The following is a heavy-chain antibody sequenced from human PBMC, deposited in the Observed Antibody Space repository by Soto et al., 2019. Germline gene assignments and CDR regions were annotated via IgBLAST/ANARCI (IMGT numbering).Heavy chain of an antibody. J-gene: IGHJ5*02. CDR2: IYYIGST. Sequence: SETLSLTCTVSGGSISSGGYYWNWIRQHPGKGLEWIGYIYYIGSTYYNPSLKSRVTISLDTSKNQFSLKLSSVTAADAAVYYCARSVFPWGQGTLVTVSS. CDR1: GGSISSGGYY. V-gene: IGHV4-31*03. CDR3: ARSVFP.